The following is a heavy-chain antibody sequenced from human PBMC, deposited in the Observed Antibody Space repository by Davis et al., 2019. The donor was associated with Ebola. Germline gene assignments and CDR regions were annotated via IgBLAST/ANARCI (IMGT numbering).Heavy chain of an antibody. CDR1: GFTFSSFT. V-gene: IGHV3-23*01. D-gene: IGHD6-6*01. Sequence: PGGSLRLSCAASGFTFSSFTMSWVRQAPEKGLEWVSGISGSGGSTYYADSVKGRFTISRDNSKNTLYLQMNSLRAEDTAVYYCAKDIYPVEYSSTFQHWGQGTLVTVSS. CDR3: AKDIYPVEYSSTFQH. CDR2: ISGSGGST. J-gene: IGHJ1*01.